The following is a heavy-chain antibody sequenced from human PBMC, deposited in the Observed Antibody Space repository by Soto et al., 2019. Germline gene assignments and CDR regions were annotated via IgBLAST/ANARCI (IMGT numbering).Heavy chain of an antibody. J-gene: IGHJ4*02. CDR1: GFTFSIYA. CDR3: VKGEYYYDSAAYYPFDH. Sequence: SLRLSCSASGFTFSIYAMHWVRQAPGKGLEYVSSISTNGGNTHYADSVKGRFTISRDNSKNTHYLQMSNLRAEDTAVYYCVKGEYYYDSAAYYPFDHWGQGTLVTVSS. V-gene: IGHV3-64D*06. CDR2: ISTNGGNT. D-gene: IGHD3-22*01.